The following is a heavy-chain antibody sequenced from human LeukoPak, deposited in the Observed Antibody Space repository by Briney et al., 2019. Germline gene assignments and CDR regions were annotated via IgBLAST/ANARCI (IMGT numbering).Heavy chain of an antibody. CDR1: GGSFSGYY. V-gene: IGHV4-34*01. Sequence: PSETLSLTCAAYGGSFSGYYWSWIRQPPGKGLEWIGEINHSGSTNYNPSLKSRVTISVDTSKNQFSLKLSSVTAADTAVYYCVRPRSRVVPAAPDYWGQGTLVTVSS. CDR2: INHSGST. J-gene: IGHJ4*02. D-gene: IGHD2-2*01. CDR3: VRPRSRVVPAAPDY.